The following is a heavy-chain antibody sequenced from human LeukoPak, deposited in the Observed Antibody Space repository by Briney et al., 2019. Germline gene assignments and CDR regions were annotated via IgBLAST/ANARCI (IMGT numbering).Heavy chain of an antibody. V-gene: IGHV5-51*01. CDR1: GYTFTSYW. CDR3: ARPEYYGSGSYYMDV. J-gene: IGHJ6*02. D-gene: IGHD3-10*01. Sequence: GESLKISCKGSGYTFTSYWIGWVRQLPGKGLEWMGIIYPGDSDTRYSPSFQGQVTISADKSISTAYLQWSSLKASDTAMYYCARPEYYGSGSYYMDVWGQGTTVTVSS. CDR2: IYPGDSDT.